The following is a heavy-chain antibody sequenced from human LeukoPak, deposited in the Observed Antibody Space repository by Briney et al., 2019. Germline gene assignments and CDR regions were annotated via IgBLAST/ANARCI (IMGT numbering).Heavy chain of an antibody. CDR3: ASRKRGYYDILTGYSADAFDI. J-gene: IGHJ3*02. V-gene: IGHV4-61*02. CDR2: IYTSGST. CDR1: GGSIRSGSYY. Sequence: SETLSLTCTVSGGSIRSGSYYWSWIRQPAGKGLEWIGRIYTSGSTNYNPSLKSRVTISVDTSKNQFSLKLSSVTAADTAVYYCASRKRGYYDILTGYSADAFDIWGQGTMVTVSS. D-gene: IGHD3-9*01.